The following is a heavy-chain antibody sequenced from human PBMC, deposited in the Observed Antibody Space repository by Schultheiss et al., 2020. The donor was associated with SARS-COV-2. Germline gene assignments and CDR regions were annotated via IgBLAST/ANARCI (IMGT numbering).Heavy chain of an antibody. CDR1: GFTFSSYW. D-gene: IGHD6-19*01. V-gene: IGHV3-7*03. Sequence: GGSLRLSCAASGFTFSSYWMSWVRQAPGKGLEWVANIKQDGSEKYYVDSVKGRFTISRDNAKNSLYLQMNSLRAEDTAVYYCARDHRSGSGWRYYYYGMDVWGQGTTVTVSS. J-gene: IGHJ6*02. CDR2: IKQDGSEK. CDR3: ARDHRSGSGWRYYYYGMDV.